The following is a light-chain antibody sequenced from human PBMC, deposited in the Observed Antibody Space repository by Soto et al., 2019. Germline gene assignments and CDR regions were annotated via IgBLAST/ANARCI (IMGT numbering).Light chain of an antibody. J-gene: IGLJ2*01. Sequence: QSVLTQPASVSGSPGQSITISCTGTSSDVGSYKLVSWYQQYPGKAPKLMIYEVSQRPSGVSNRFSGSKSGNTASLTISGLQAEDEADYYCRSYAGSSTLVFGGGTKLTVL. CDR2: EVS. CDR3: RSYAGSSTLV. V-gene: IGLV2-23*02. CDR1: SSDVGSYKL.